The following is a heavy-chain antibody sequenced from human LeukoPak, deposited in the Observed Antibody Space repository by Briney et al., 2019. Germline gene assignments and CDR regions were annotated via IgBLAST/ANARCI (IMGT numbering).Heavy chain of an antibody. CDR1: GFTFSSYG. Sequence: PGRSLRLSCAASGFTFSSYGMHWVRQAPGKGLEWVAVMSYDGSKEYYADSVKGRFTISRDNSKNTLYLQMNSLRAEDTAVYYCAKECYPHQGAVVIQEYWGQGTLVIVSS. CDR2: MSYDGSKE. V-gene: IGHV3-30*18. CDR3: AKECYPHQGAVVIQEY. J-gene: IGHJ4*02. D-gene: IGHD3-22*01.